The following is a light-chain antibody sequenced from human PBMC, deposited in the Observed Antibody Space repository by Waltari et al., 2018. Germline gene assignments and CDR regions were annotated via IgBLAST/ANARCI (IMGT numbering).Light chain of an antibody. CDR2: EVS. V-gene: IGLV2-8*01. CDR1: SSDVGGYNF. CDR3: SSYAGSNNLV. Sequence: QSALTQPPSASGSPGQSVTISCTGTSSDVGGYNFASWYQQHPGKPPKLMIYEVSKRPSGVPDRFAGSKSGNTASLTVSGLQAEDEADYYCSSYAGSNNLVFGGGTKLTVL. J-gene: IGLJ2*01.